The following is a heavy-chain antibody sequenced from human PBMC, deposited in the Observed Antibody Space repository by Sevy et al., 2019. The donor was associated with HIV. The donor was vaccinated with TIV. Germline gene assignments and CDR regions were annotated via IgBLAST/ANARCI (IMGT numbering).Heavy chain of an antibody. CDR2: ISYDGSNK. Sequence: GGSLRLSCAASGFTFSSYAMHWVRQAPGKGLEWVAVISYDGSNKYYADSVKGRFTISRDNSKNTLYLQMNSLRAEDTAVYYCARGVVGATRGHSDYWGQGTLVTVSS. CDR3: ARGVVGATRGHSDY. J-gene: IGHJ4*02. CDR1: GFTFSSYA. V-gene: IGHV3-30-3*01. D-gene: IGHD1-26*01.